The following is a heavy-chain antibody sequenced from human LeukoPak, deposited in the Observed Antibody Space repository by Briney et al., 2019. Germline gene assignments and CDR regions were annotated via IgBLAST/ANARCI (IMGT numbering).Heavy chain of an antibody. J-gene: IGHJ4*02. CDR2: ISRSGDTI. Sequence: GGSLRLSCAASGFTFSDYYMSWIRQAPGKGLEWVSYISRSGDTIYYADSVKGRFTISRDNAKSSLYLQMNSLRAEDTAVYYCARVGYDSSGYYPLSYYFDYWGQGTLVTVSS. CDR1: GFTFSDYY. V-gene: IGHV3-11*04. CDR3: ARVGYDSSGYYPLSYYFDY. D-gene: IGHD3-22*01.